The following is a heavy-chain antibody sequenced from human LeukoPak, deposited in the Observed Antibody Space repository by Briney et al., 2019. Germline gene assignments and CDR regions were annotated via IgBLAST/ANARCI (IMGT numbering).Heavy chain of an antibody. V-gene: IGHV4-31*03. Sequence: PSQTLSLTCTVSGGSISSGGYYWSWIRQHPGKGLEWIGYIYYSGSTYYNPSLKSRVTISVDTSKNQFSLKLSSVTAADTAVYYCARSLYTYYYDSSPPALDYWGQGTLVTVSS. D-gene: IGHD3-22*01. J-gene: IGHJ4*02. CDR3: ARSLYTYYYDSSPPALDY. CDR2: IYYSGST. CDR1: GGSISSGGYY.